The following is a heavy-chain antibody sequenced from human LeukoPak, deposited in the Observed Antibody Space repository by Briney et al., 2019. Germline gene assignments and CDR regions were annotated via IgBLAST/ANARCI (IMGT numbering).Heavy chain of an antibody. CDR1: GYTFTGYY. J-gene: IGHJ4*02. V-gene: IGHV1-2*04. Sequence: ASVKVSCKASGYTFTGYYMHWVRQAPGQGLEWMGWINPNSGGTNYAQKIQGWVTMTRDTSISTAYMELSRLRSDDTAVYYCARGYSGYDYFDYWGQGTLVTVSS. CDR3: ARGYSGYDYFDY. D-gene: IGHD5-12*01. CDR2: INPNSGGT.